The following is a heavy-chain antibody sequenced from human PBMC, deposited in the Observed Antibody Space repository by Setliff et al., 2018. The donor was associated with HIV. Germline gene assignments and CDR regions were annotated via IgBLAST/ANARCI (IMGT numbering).Heavy chain of an antibody. Sequence: PSETLSLTCTVSGGSISSSNYYWGWIRQPPGKGLEWIGYISHSGITYYNPSVKSRVTISVDTSKNQFSLRLNSVTAADTAVYYCARPTTGLGGGAWFDPWGQGTLVTVSS. CDR2: ISHSGIT. V-gene: IGHV4-39*01. CDR1: GGSISSSNYY. CDR3: ARPTTGLGGGAWFDP. J-gene: IGHJ5*02. D-gene: IGHD2-8*01.